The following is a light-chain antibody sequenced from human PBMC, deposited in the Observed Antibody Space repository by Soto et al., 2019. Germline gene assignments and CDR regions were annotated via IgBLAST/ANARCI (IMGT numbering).Light chain of an antibody. V-gene: IGKV1-5*03. Sequence: DIQMTQSPSTLSASVGDRVTITCRASQSISDWLAWYQQKPGQAPKLLIYKASSLESGVPSRFSGSGSATEFTLTISSLQPDDVATYYCQQYSSYYMYTFGQGTKVDIK. CDR3: QQYSSYYMYT. CDR1: QSISDW. CDR2: KAS. J-gene: IGKJ2*01.